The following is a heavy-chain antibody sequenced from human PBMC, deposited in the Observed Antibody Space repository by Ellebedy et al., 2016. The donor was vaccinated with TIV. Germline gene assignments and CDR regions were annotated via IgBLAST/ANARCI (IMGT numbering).Heavy chain of an antibody. J-gene: IGHJ4*02. CDR3: KRETNHPPGALAGTGFDC. Sequence: PGGSLRLSCVASGFSFSTYGMHWVRQAPGKGLEWVAFKRFDGRNEYNGDSVKGRFIISIDLSKNTLYLQMNRMTYDDTGIYYCKRETNHPPGALAGTGFDCWGQGTLVIVSS. CDR1: GFSFSTYG. V-gene: IGHV3-30*02. CDR2: KRFDGRNE. D-gene: IGHD1-14*01.